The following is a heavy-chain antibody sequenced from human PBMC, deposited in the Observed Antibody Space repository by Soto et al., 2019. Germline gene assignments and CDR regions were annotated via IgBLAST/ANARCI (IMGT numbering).Heavy chain of an antibody. CDR3: AGRARPDFYYMDV. Sequence: EVQLAESGGGLAQPGGSLRLSCAASGFTLSGYAMDWVRQAPGKGLEYVSGISSNGVGTYYANSVQGRFTISRDNSKNTVYLQMGSLIPEDMAVYNCAGRARPDFYYMDVWGKGTTVTVSS. V-gene: IGHV3-64*01. D-gene: IGHD6-6*01. CDR1: GFTLSGYA. J-gene: IGHJ6*03. CDR2: ISSNGVGT.